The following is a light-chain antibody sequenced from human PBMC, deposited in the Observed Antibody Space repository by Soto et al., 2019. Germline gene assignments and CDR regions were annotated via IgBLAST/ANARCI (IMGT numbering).Light chain of an antibody. CDR2: GTS. J-gene: IGKJ1*01. CDR3: QQYGSSPRT. V-gene: IGKV3-20*01. Sequence: VLTQSPATLSVSPGEGATLSCRASQSVGSLLAWYQQKPGQAPRLLIYGTSTRAAGLPDRFSGSGSGTEFTLTISRMEPEDFAVYCCQQYGSSPRTFGQGTKVDIK. CDR1: QSVGSL.